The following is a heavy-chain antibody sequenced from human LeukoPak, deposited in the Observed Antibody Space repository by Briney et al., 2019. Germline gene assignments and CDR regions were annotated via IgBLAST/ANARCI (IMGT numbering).Heavy chain of an antibody. V-gene: IGHV3-30*04. Sequence: GRSLRLTCAASGFTFSSYAMHWVRQAPGKGLEWVAVMSYDGSNKYYADSVKGRFTISRDNSKNTLYLQMNSLRAEDTAVYYCARVCEAYDSSGYGLGYWGQGTLVTVSS. CDR3: ARVCEAYDSSGYGLGY. CDR2: MSYDGSNK. D-gene: IGHD3-22*01. J-gene: IGHJ4*02. CDR1: GFTFSSYA.